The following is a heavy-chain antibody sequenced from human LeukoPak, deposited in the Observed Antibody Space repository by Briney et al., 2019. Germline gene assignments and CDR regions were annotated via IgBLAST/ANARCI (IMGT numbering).Heavy chain of an antibody. D-gene: IGHD6-19*01. CDR2: ISGSGSTI. V-gene: IGHV3-48*03. Sequence: GGSLRLSCAASGFTFSSCEMNWVRQAPGKGLERVSYISGSGSTIYYADSVKGRFTISRDNAKNSLYLLMNSLRAEDTAVYYCAREGYTDSSGWRLDYWGQGTLVTVSS. J-gene: IGHJ4*02. CDR3: AREGYTDSSGWRLDY. CDR1: GFTFSSCE.